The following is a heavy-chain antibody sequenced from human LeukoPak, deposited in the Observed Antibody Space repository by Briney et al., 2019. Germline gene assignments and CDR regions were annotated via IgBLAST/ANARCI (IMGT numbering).Heavy chain of an antibody. Sequence: GASVKVSCKAFGYTFTGYYIHWVRQAPGQGLEWMGLINPGGGNTNYAQNFQGRVTMTRDTSTSTIYMELSSLRSEDTAIYYCARIRDGYNDAYDIWGQGTVVTVPS. J-gene: IGHJ3*02. D-gene: IGHD5-24*01. CDR3: ARIRDGYNDAYDI. V-gene: IGHV1-46*01. CDR2: INPGGGNT. CDR1: GYTFTGYY.